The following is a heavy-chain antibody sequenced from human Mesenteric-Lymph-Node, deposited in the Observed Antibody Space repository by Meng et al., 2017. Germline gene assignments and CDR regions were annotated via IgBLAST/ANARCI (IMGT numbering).Heavy chain of an antibody. D-gene: IGHD2-21*01. CDR1: GFTFSSYA. CDR2: INWNGGST. CDR3: ARAHRLGQDAFDI. V-gene: IGHV3-20*04. J-gene: IGHJ3*02. Sequence: GESLKISCAASGFTFSSYAMSWVRQAPGKRLEWVSGINWNGGSTGYADSVKGRFTISRDNAKNSLYLQMNSLRAEDTALYYCARAHRLGQDAFDIWGQGTMVTVSS.